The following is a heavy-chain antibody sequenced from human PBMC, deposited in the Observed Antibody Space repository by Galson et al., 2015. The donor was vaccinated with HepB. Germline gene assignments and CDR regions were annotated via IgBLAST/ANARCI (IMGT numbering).Heavy chain of an antibody. Sequence: SLRLSCAVSGFTFDDYAMHWVRQAPGKGLEWVSGVDWNGDAIGYADSVKGRFTISRDNAKNSLYLQMNSLRPEDTAVYYCAKGTHGRGTGWYHYFDYWGQGALVTVS. CDR1: GFTFDDYA. V-gene: IGHV3-9*01. J-gene: IGHJ4*02. CDR3: AKGTHGRGTGWYHYFDY. CDR2: VDWNGDAI. D-gene: IGHD6-19*01.